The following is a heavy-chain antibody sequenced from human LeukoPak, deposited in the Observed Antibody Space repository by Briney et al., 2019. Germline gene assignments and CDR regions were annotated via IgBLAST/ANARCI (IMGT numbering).Heavy chain of an antibody. V-gene: IGHV1-69*13. Sequence: GASVKVSCKASGGTFSSYAISWVRQAPGQGLEWMGGIIPIFGTANYAQKFQGRVTVTADESTSTAYMELSSLRSEDTAVYYCAREGIAAAGTFFDYWGQGTLVTVSS. CDR3: AREGIAAAGTFFDY. J-gene: IGHJ4*02. D-gene: IGHD6-13*01. CDR2: IIPIFGTA. CDR1: GGTFSSYA.